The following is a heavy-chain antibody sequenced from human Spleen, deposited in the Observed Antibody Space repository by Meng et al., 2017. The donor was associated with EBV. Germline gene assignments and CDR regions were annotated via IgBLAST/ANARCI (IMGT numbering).Heavy chain of an antibody. CDR1: GGSIRSYY. CDR3: ARATPGYSYGYTDS. Sequence: QVRLQESGPGLVKPSETLSLTCTVSGGSIRSYYWSWIRQPPGKGLEWIGYINYLGGTNYNPSLKSRVTISVATSKNQLSLTLTSVTGADTAVYYCARATPGYSYGYTDSWGQGILVTVSS. CDR2: INYLGGT. V-gene: IGHV4-59*01. J-gene: IGHJ4*02. D-gene: IGHD5-18*01.